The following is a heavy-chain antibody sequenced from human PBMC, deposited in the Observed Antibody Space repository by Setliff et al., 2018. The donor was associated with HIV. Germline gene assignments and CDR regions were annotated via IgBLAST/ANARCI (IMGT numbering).Heavy chain of an antibody. V-gene: IGHV3-66*02. J-gene: IGHJ5*02. D-gene: IGHD2-15*01. Sequence: GGSLRLSCAASGFTVSSNYMSWVRQAPGKGLEWVSVIYSGGSTYYADSVKGRFTISRDNSKNTLYLQMNSLRAEDTAVYYCARDKVVAGTWWFDPWGQGSQVTVSS. CDR3: ARDKVVAGTWWFDP. CDR1: GFTVSSNY. CDR2: IYSGGST.